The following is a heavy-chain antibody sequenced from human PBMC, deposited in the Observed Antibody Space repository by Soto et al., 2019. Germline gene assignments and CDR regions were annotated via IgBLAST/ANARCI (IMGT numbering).Heavy chain of an antibody. J-gene: IGHJ5*02. V-gene: IGHV3-30-3*01. CDR1: GFTFSSDA. CDR3: ARDEGATSWFDP. D-gene: IGHD1-26*01. Sequence: QVQLVESGGGVVQPGRSLRLSCAASGFTFSSDAMHWVRQAPGKGLEWVAVISYDGSNKYYADSVKGRFTISRDNSKNTLYLQMNSLRAEDTAVYYCARDEGATSWFDPWGQGTLVTVSS. CDR2: ISYDGSNK.